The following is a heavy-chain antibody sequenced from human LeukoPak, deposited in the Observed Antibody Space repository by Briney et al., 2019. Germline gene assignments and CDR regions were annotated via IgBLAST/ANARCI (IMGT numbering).Heavy chain of an antibody. CDR1: GYTFTSYA. J-gene: IGHJ6*02. D-gene: IGHD2-2*01. V-gene: IGHV7-4-1*01. Sequence: GASVKVSCKASGYTFTSYAMNWVRQAPGQGLEWMGWINTNTGNPTYAQGFTGRFVFSLDTSVSTAYLQICSLKAEDTAVYYCAAAAVNYYYYGMDVWGQGTTVTVSS. CDR3: AAAAVNYYYYGMDV. CDR2: INTNTGNP.